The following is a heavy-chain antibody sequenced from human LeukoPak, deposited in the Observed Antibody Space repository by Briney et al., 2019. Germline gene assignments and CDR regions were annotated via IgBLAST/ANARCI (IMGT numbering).Heavy chain of an antibody. J-gene: IGHJ6*03. CDR2: ISSNGGST. CDR1: GFTFSSYA. D-gene: IGHD5-12*01. CDR3: AKGGGYEAQYYYYYLDV. Sequence: GGSLRLSCAASGFTFSSYAMHWVRQAPGKGLEYVSAISSNGGSTYYANSVKGRFTISRDNSKNTLYLQMKSLRAEDTAVYYCAKGGGYEAQYYYYYLDVWGKGTTVTISS. V-gene: IGHV3-64*01.